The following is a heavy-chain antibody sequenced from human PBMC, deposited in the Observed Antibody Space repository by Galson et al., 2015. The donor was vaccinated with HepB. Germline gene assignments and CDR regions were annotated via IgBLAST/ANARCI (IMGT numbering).Heavy chain of an antibody. CDR3: ARDRYESGSSFFDY. D-gene: IGHD3-10*01. CDR1: GDSMHSHY. V-gene: IGHV4-59*11. J-gene: IGHJ4*02. Sequence: ETLSLTCTVSGDSMHSHYWSWIRQPPGKGLEWIGFIHYSGNSKYNSSLKSRVTISLDTSKNQFSLRLSSVTAADTAVYYCARDRYESGSSFFDYWGQGTLVTVSS. CDR2: IHYSGNS.